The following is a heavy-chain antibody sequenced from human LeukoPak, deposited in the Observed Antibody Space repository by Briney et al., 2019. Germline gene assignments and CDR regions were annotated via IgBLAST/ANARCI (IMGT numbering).Heavy chain of an antibody. Sequence: SVKVSCKASGGTFSSYAISWVRQAPGQGLEWMGGIIPIFGTANYAQKFQGRATITTDESTSTAYMELSSLRSEDTAVYYCARVGPAARGYYYMDVWGKGTTVTVSS. J-gene: IGHJ6*03. CDR1: GGTFSSYA. D-gene: IGHD6-25*01. CDR2: IIPIFGTA. V-gene: IGHV1-69*05. CDR3: ARVGPAARGYYYMDV.